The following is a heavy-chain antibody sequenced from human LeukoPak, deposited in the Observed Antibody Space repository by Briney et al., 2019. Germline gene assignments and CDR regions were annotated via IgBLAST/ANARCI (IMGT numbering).Heavy chain of an antibody. CDR1: GYTFTSYY. J-gene: IGHJ4*02. Sequence: ASVNVSCKASGYTFTSYYMHWVRQAPGQGLEWMGIINPSGGSTSYAQKFQGRVTMTRDTSTSTVYMELSSLRSEDTAVYYCARERGLRIVGAIYFDYWGQGTLVTVSS. CDR2: INPSGGST. V-gene: IGHV1-46*01. D-gene: IGHD1-26*01. CDR3: ARERGLRIVGAIYFDY.